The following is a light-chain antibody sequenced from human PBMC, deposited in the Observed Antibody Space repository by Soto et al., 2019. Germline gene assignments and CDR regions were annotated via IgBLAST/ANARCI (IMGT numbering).Light chain of an antibody. CDR2: DTS. J-gene: IGLJ2*01. V-gene: IGLV7-46*01. CDR1: TGAVTSGHY. CDR3: LLSYGGAQVV. Sequence: QAVVTQEPSLTVSPGGTVTLTCGSSTGAVTSGHYPYWFQQKPGQAPRTLIYDTSNKHSWTPARFSGSLLGGKAALTLSGAQPEDEAEYYWLLSYGGAQVVFGGGTKLTVL.